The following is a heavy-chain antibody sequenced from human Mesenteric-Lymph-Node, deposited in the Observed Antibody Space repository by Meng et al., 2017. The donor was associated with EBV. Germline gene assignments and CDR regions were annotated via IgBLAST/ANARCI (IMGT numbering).Heavy chain of an antibody. CDR1: GFTFSSYS. CDR3: ARSPTGYSSTWSPYWYFDL. D-gene: IGHD6-13*01. Sequence: EVQLVXSXXXXXKPXGXXXLSXXXSGFTFSSYSINWVRQAPGKGLEWVSSISSRSSYIYYADSVKGRFTISRDNAKNSLYLQMNSLRAEDTAVYYCARSPTGYSSTWSPYWYFDLWGRGTLVTVSS. CDR2: ISSRSSYI. J-gene: IGHJ2*01. V-gene: IGHV3-21*02.